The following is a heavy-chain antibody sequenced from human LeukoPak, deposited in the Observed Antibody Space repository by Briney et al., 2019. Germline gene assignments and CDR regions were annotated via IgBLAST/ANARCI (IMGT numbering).Heavy chain of an antibody. CDR3: ARLGMHERWLQLVDY. V-gene: IGHV4-4*07. Sequence: SETLSLTCTVSGASISDYYWSWIRQSAGKGLEWIGRISTTGSTYYNPSFQSRVTMSADPSKTLFFLRLRSVTAADTAVYYCARLGMHERWLQLVDYWGQGTLVTVSS. D-gene: IGHD5-24*01. CDR1: GASISDYY. CDR2: ISTTGST. J-gene: IGHJ4*02.